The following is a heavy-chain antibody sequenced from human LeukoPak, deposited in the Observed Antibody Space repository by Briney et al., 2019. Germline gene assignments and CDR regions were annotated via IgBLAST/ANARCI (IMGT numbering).Heavy chain of an antibody. V-gene: IGHV4-30-2*01. CDR1: GGSISSGGYY. CDR3: ARDHPTLRLTY. J-gene: IGHJ4*02. Sequence: SETLSLTCTVSGGSISSGGYYWSWIRQPPGKGLGWIGYIYHSGSTYYNPSLKSRVTISVDRSKNQFSLKLSSVAAADTAVYYCARDHPTLRLTYWGQGTLVTVSS. CDR2: IYHSGST. D-gene: IGHD2-21*02.